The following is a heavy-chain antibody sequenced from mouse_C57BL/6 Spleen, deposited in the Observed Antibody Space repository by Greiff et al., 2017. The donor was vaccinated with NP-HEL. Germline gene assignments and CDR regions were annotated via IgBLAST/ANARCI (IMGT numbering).Heavy chain of an antibody. CDR2: IDPNSGGT. D-gene: IGHD2-2*01. CDR1: GYTFTSYW. Sequence: VQLHHPWAELVKPGASVKLSCKASGYTFTSYWMHWVKQRPGRGLEWIGRIDPNSGGTKYNEKFKSKATLTVDKPSSTAYMQLSSLTSEDSAVYYCARVLTMVTTGYYFDYWGQGTTLTVSS. CDR3: ARVLTMVTTGYYFDY. J-gene: IGHJ2*01. V-gene: IGHV1-72*01.